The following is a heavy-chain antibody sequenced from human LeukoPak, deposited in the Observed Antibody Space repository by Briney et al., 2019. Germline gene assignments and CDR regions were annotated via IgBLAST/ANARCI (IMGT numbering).Heavy chain of an antibody. CDR2: INPNSGNT. V-gene: IGHV1-8*01. J-gene: IGHJ2*01. D-gene: IGHD3-22*01. CDR1: GYTLTSYD. CDR3: ARVYYDGGVYFFAWSFDL. Sequence: ASVKVSCKASGYTLTSYDINWVRQATGQGLEWMGWINPNSGNTGYAQKFQGRVTMTRSTSISTAYMELSSLRSEDTAVYYCARVYYDGGVYFFAWSFDLWGRGPRVTVPS.